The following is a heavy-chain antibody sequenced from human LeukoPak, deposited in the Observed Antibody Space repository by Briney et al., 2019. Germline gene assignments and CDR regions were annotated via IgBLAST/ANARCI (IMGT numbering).Heavy chain of an antibody. D-gene: IGHD3-3*01. CDR3: ARARPVITIFGVVIPFDY. CDR2: IIPIFGTA. CDR1: GGTFSNYA. Sequence: SVKVSCKASGGTFSNYAISWVRQAPGQGLEWMGGIIPIFGTANYAQKFRGRVTITADKSTRTAYMELSSLRSEDTAVYYCARARPVITIFGVVIPFDYWGQGTLVTVSS. J-gene: IGHJ4*02. V-gene: IGHV1-69*06.